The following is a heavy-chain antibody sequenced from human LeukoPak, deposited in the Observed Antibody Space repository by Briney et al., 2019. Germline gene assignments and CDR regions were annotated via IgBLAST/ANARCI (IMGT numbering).Heavy chain of an antibody. J-gene: IGHJ6*03. CDR2: ISYSGIT. D-gene: IGHD6-19*01. CDR3: ARLAVAGDYDHFYFYMDV. V-gene: IGHV4-59*11. CDR1: GGSISSHY. Sequence: SETLSLTCSVSGGSISSHYWTWMRQPPGKGLEWIGYISYSGITNYNPSLKSRVSISDDTSMNQLSLKVNSVTTADTAVYYCARLAVAGDYDHFYFYMDVWGKGTTVTVSS.